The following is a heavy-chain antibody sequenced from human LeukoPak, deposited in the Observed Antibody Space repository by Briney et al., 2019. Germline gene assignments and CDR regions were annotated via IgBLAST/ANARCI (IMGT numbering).Heavy chain of an antibody. V-gene: IGHV4-61*05. Sequence: PSETLSLTCTVSGGSISTSNYYWGWIRQPPGKGLEWIGYIYHSGSTKYNPSLKSRVTISVDTSKSQFSLKLSSVTAADTAVYYCATTTIRLGYWGQGTLVTVSS. J-gene: IGHJ4*02. D-gene: IGHD1-26*01. CDR3: ATTTIRLGY. CDR1: GGSISTSNYY. CDR2: IYHSGST.